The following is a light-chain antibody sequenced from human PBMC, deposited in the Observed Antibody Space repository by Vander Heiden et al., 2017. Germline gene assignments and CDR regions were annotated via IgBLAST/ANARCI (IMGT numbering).Light chain of an antibody. Sequence: QSVLTQPPSVSGGPGQTVTISCTGRSTKIGAHYDVPWYQQLPGTAPKLLISGNNNRPSGVPDRFSVSKSGTSASLAITGLQAEDEADYYCQSYGSSLSGSRVFGGGTKVTVL. J-gene: IGLJ3*02. CDR1: STKIGAHYD. CDR3: QSYGSSLSGSRV. V-gene: IGLV1-40*01. CDR2: GNN.